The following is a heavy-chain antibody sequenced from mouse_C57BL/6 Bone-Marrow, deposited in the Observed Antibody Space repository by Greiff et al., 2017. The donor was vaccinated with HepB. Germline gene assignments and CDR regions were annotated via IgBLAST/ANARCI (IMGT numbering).Heavy chain of an antibody. CDR1: GFSFNTYA. V-gene: IGHV10-1*01. CDR3: VRHTYYGYPWYFDV. D-gene: IGHD2-9*01. J-gene: IGHJ1*03. CDR2: IRSKSNNYAT. Sequence: EVMLVESGGGLVQPKGSLKLSCAASGFSFNTYAMNWVRQAPGKGLEWVARIRSKSNNYATYYADSVKDRFTISRDDSESMLYLQMNNLKTEDTAMYYCVRHTYYGYPWYFDVWGTGTTVTVSS.